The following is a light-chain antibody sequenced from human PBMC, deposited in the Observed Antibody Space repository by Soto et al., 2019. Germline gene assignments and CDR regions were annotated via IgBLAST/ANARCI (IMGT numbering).Light chain of an antibody. CDR2: GAS. Sequence: EIVMTQSPATLAVSPGERATLSCRACQSISSLLTWYQQKPGQPPRLLIYGASTRATGIPARFSGSGSGTEFTLTISSLQSEDFAVYYCQQYSGWPYTFGQGTKLEIK. CDR1: QSISSL. CDR3: QQYSGWPYT. J-gene: IGKJ2*01. V-gene: IGKV3-15*01.